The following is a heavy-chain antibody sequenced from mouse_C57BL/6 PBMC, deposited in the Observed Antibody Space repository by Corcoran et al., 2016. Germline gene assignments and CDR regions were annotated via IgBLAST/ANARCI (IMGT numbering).Heavy chain of an antibody. CDR3: ARHTVVAGNYFDY. Sequence: QVQLQQSGAELVKPGASVKISCKASGYAFSSYWMNWVKQRPGKGLEWIGQIYPGDGDTNYNGKFKGKATLTADKSSSTAYMQLSSLTSEDSAVYFCARHTVVAGNYFDYWGQGTTLTVSS. J-gene: IGHJ2*01. D-gene: IGHD1-1*01. CDR2: IYPGDGDT. CDR1: GYAFSSYW. V-gene: IGHV1-80*01.